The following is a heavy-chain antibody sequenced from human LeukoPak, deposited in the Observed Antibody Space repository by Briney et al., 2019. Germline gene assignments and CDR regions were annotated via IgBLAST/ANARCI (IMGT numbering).Heavy chain of an antibody. J-gene: IGHJ4*02. CDR2: IYYSGST. V-gene: IGHV4-59*01. CDR1: GGSISSYY. CDR3: ARDEMNGFLDY. Sequence: PSETLSLTCSVSGGSISSYYWSWLRQPPGKGQEWIGYIYYSGSTNYNPSLKSRVSISVDTSKNQFSLKLSSVTAADTAVYYCARDEMNGFLDYWGQGTLVTVSS. D-gene: IGHD3-3*01.